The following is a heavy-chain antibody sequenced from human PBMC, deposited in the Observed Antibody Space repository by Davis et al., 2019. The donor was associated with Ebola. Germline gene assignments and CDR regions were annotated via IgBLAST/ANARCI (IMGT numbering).Heavy chain of an antibody. J-gene: IGHJ3*02. CDR2: ISSSSNYI. D-gene: IGHD1-26*01. CDR1: GFTFSSYS. V-gene: IGHV3-21*04. CDR3: AKDTSNIWFDI. Sequence: PGKSLKISCSASGFTFSSYSMNWVRQAPGKGLEWVSFISSSSNYIYYADSVKGRFTVSRDNAKNSLYLQMNGLRVEDTAIYYCAKDTSNIWFDIWGQGTNVTVSS.